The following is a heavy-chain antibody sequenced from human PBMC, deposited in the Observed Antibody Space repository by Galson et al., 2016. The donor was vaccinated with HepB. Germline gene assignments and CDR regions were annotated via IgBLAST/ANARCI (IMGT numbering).Heavy chain of an antibody. D-gene: IGHD5-12*01. CDR2: INTIGYT. V-gene: IGHV3-11*06. J-gene: IGHJ3*02. CDR1: GFTFSDYY. Sequence: SLRLSCAASGFTFSDYYMTWIRQAPGKGLEWVSFINTIGYTNSGDSVKGRFTISRDNAKNSLYLQMNNLRADDTAIYYCAGTEFPNRGYDSAFDIWGQGTMVTVSS. CDR3: AGTEFPNRGYDSAFDI.